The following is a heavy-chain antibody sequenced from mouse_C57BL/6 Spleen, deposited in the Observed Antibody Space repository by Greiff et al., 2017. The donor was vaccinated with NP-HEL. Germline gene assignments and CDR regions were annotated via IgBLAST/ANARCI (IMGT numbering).Heavy chain of an antibody. J-gene: IGHJ2*01. Sequence: VQLQQSGPELVKPGASVKMSCKASGYTFTDYNMHWVKQSHGKSLEWIGYINPNNGGTSYNQKFKGKATLTVNKSSSTAYMELRSLTSEDSAVYFCARVGVKWFFDYWGQGTTLTVSS. CDR2: INPNNGGT. CDR1: GYTFTDYN. CDR3: ARVGVKWFFDY. V-gene: IGHV1-22*01. D-gene: IGHD2-2*01.